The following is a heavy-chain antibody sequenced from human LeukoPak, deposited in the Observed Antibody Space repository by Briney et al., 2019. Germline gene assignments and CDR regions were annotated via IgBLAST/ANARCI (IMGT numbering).Heavy chain of an antibody. J-gene: IGHJ4*02. CDR1: GFTFSTYA. CDR2: INSGGQST. D-gene: IGHD4-11*01. CDR3: VKDISTVTPGRFDY. Sequence: GGSLRLSCATSGFTFSTYAMSWVRQAPGKGLEWVSAINSGGQSTYYADSVKGRFTISRDYSKNALYLQMNNLRAEDTALYYCVKDISTVTPGRFDYWGQGTLVTVSS. V-gene: IGHV3-23*01.